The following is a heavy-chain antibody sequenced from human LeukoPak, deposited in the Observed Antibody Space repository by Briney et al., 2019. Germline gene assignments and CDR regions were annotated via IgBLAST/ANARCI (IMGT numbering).Heavy chain of an antibody. Sequence: SETLSLTCTVSGGSISSYYWSWIRQPPGKGLEWIGYIYYSGSTNYNPSLKSRVTISVDTSKNQSSLKLSSVTAADTAVYYCARAGGTAGLYYWGQGTLVTVSS. CDR3: ARAGGTAGLYY. J-gene: IGHJ4*02. D-gene: IGHD1-1*01. V-gene: IGHV4-59*01. CDR2: IYYSGST. CDR1: GGSISSYY.